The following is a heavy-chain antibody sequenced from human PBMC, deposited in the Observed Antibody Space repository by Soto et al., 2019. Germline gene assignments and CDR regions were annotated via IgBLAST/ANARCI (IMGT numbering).Heavy chain of an antibody. CDR1: GYTFTSYD. CDR2: MNPNSGNT. J-gene: IGHJ6*03. D-gene: IGHD5-18*01. CDR3: ARVSVDVDTAMVVGSIYYYYYYMDV. V-gene: IGHV1-8*01. Sequence: QVQLVQSGAEVKNPGASVQVSCKASGYTFTSYDINWVRQATGQGLEWMGWMNPNSGNTGYAQKFQGRVTMTRNTSISTAYMELSSLRSEDTAVYYCARVSVDVDTAMVVGSIYYYYYYMDVWGKGTTVTVSS.